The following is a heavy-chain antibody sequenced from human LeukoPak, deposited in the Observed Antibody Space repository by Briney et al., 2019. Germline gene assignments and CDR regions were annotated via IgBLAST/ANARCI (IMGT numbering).Heavy chain of an antibody. CDR1: GFTFDDYA. Sequence: GGSLRLSCAASGFTFDDYAMHWVRQAPGKGLEWVSGISWNSGSIGYADSVKSRFTISRDNAKNSLYLQMNSLRAEDMALYYCARGPSIAAAGFDYWGQGTLVTVSS. J-gene: IGHJ4*02. CDR3: ARGPSIAAAGFDY. D-gene: IGHD6-13*01. V-gene: IGHV3-9*03. CDR2: ISWNSGSI.